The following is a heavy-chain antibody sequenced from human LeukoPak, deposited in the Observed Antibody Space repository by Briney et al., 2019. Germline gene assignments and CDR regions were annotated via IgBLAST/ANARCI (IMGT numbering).Heavy chain of an antibody. CDR1: GFTFSSYG. D-gene: IGHD3-16*02. CDR2: IWYDGSNK. V-gene: IGHV3-33*01. J-gene: IGHJ5*02. CDR3: ARDSAIYDYVWGSYRANWFDP. Sequence: SGGSLRLSCAASGFTFSSYGMHWVRQAPGKGLEWVAVIWYDGSNKYYADSVKGRFTISRDNSKNTLYLQMNSLRAEDTAVYYCARDSAIYDYVWGSYRANWFDPWGQGTLVTVSS.